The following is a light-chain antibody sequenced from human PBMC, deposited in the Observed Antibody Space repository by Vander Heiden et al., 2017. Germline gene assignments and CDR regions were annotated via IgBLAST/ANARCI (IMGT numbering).Light chain of an antibody. J-gene: IGKJ2*01. V-gene: IGKV1-39*01. CDR1: QNINRW. Sequence: DIQMTQSPSSLSASVGDRVTITCRASQNINRWLNWYRQTPGRAPELLIHAASTLQPGVPSTFSGSGSGTEFTLTISKLQPADFATYYCQQSVSTPYTFGQGTKVEI. CDR3: QQSVSTPYT. CDR2: AAS.